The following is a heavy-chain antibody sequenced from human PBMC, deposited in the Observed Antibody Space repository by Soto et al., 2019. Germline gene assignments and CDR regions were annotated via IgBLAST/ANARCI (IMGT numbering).Heavy chain of an antibody. Sequence: SVKLSCKASGYTFTSDSISWVRPAHAPVFEWMGWISAYNGNTNYAQKLQGRVTMTTDTSTSTAYMELRSLRSDDTAVYYWARETYSYGTGYYYYYMDVGCKGITVTV. CDR1: GYTFTSDS. CDR3: ARETYSYGTGYYYYYMDV. CDR2: ISAYNGNT. D-gene: IGHD5-18*01. V-gene: IGHV1-18*01. J-gene: IGHJ6*03.